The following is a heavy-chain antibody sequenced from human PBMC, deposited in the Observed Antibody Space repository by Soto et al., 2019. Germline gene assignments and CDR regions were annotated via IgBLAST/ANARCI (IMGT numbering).Heavy chain of an antibody. CDR1: GFSISSPHHN. CDR2: IHYSGST. J-gene: IGHJ5*02. CDR3: ARAVLGYCSGGSCCNWFDP. D-gene: IGHD2-15*01. V-gene: IGHV4-30-4*01. Sequence: SLTCTVSGFSISSPHHNWSWIRQYPGKGLEWIGYIHYSGSTYYNPSLKSRVTISVDTSKNEFSLKLSSVTAADTAVYYCARAVLGYCSGGSCCNWFDPWGQGTLVTVSS.